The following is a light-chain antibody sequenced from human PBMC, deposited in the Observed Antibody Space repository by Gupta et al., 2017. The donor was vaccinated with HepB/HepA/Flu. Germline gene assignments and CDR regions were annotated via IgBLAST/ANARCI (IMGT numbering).Light chain of an antibody. CDR2: KAS. Sequence: DIQMTQFPSTLSASVGDRVTISCRASQSIRSWLAWYQQKPGKAPKLLIYKASSLESGVPSRFSGSGSGTQFTLTINSLQPDDFATYYCLQYKSYFTFGQGTKLEIK. J-gene: IGKJ2*01. V-gene: IGKV1-5*03. CDR1: QSIRSW. CDR3: LQYKSYFT.